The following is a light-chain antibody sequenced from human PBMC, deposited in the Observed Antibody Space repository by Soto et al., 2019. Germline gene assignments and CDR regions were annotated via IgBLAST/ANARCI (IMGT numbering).Light chain of an antibody. CDR1: RSGLYKSNNKNH. V-gene: IGKV4-1*01. CDR3: QQYFDVPFT. J-gene: IGKJ4*01. Sequence: DIVVTQSPDSLAVSLSEMGTMNCNCSRSGLYKSNNKNHLAWYQQKPGQPPQLIIYWASTRESGVPERFSGSGSGTDFTLTISSLEAEDVAFYWCQQYFDVPFTFGGGTKVDIK. CDR2: WAS.